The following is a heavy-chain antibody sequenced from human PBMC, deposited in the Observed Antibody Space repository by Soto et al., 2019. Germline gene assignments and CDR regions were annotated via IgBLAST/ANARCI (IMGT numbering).Heavy chain of an antibody. CDR1: GFTVSNNY. CDR3: ARDRGVSPPNYYYYGMDV. CDR2: IYSSGST. V-gene: IGHV3-53*01. D-gene: IGHD3-10*01. Sequence: PVESLRFSCASSGFTVSNNYMSWLRQAPGNGLEWVSVIYSSGSTYYADSVKGRFTISRDNSKNTLYLQMNSLRAEDTAVYYCARDRGVSPPNYYYYGMDVWGQGT. J-gene: IGHJ6*02.